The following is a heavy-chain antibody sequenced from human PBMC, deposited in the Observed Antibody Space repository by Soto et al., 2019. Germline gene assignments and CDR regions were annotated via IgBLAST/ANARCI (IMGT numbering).Heavy chain of an antibody. CDR1: GGSFRGYY. D-gene: IGHD3-16*01. CDR2: IDHSGST. V-gene: IGHV4-34*01. CDR3: ARVEYTYNYRGLDY. J-gene: IGHJ4*02. Sequence: PSETLSLTCAVYGGSFRGYYWTWIRQPPGKGLEWIGEIDHSGSTNYNPSLKSRVTISVDTSKNQFSPKLASVTAADTAVYYCARVEYTYNYRGLDYWGQGTLVTVSS.